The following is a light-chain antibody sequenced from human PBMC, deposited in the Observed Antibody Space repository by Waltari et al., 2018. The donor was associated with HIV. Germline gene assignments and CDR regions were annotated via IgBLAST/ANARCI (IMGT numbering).Light chain of an antibody. J-gene: IGKJ3*01. CDR1: QDISIY. CDR2: GAS. Sequence: DIQMTQSSSSLSASVGDRVTITCQASQDISIYLNWYQQKPGKAPKLLIYGASDLETGVPSRFSGSGSGTEFTFTISSLQPADIATYYCQQYDDVPVTFGPGTKVEIK. V-gene: IGKV1-33*01. CDR3: QQYDDVPVT.